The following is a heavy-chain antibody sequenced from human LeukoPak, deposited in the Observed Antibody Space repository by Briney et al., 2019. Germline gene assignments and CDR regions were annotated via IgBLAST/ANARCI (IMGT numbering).Heavy chain of an antibody. D-gene: IGHD2-2*02. CDR3: ARGRYCSSTSCYTPKGDWFDP. J-gene: IGHJ5*02. CDR2: ISSSGSTI. Sequence: GGSLRLSCAASGFTFSDYYMSWIRQAPGKGLEWVSYISSSGSTIYYAGSVKGRFTISRDNAKNSLYLQMNSLRAEDTAVYYCARGRYCSSTSCYTPKGDWFDPWGQGTLVTVSS. CDR1: GFTFSDYY. V-gene: IGHV3-11*04.